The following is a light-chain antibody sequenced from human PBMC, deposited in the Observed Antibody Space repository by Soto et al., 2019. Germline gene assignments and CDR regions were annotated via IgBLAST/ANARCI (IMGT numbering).Light chain of an antibody. CDR2: EVI. V-gene: IGLV2-8*01. CDR1: STDANDYNY. J-gene: IGLJ2*01. CDR3: SSYVGDNNVV. Sequence: QSALTQPPSASGSPGQSVTISCTGASTDANDYNYVSWYQQYPGKAPKLIIYEVIRRPSGVPDRFSGSKTGNTASLTVSGFQAEDEANYYCSSYVGDNNVVFGGGTKLTVL.